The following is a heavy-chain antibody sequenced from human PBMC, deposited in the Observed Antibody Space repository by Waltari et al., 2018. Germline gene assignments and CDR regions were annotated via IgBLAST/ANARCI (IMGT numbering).Heavy chain of an antibody. CDR1: GGSISSSSYY. D-gene: IGHD3-3*01. V-gene: IGHV4-39*07. CDR2: IHYRGGT. J-gene: IGHJ5*02. Sequence: QLQLQESRPGLVKPSETLSLTCTVSGGSISSSSYYWGWIRQPPGKWLEWIGSIHYRGGTYYNPCLKSRVTISVDTSKNQCSLKLSSVTAADTAVYYCASGLRFFWFDPWGEGTLVTVAS. CDR3: ASGLRFFWFDP.